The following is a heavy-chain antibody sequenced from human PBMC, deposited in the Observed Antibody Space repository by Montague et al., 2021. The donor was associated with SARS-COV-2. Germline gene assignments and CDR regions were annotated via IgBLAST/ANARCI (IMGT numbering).Heavy chain of an antibody. D-gene: IGHD2-2*01. J-gene: IGHJ6*04. Sequence: TLSLTCTVSGGSISSGSYYWSWIRQPAGKGLEWIGRIYTSGSTNYNPSLKSRVTISVDTSKNQFSLKPSSVTAADTAVYYCASEQIVVVPAAPYYYYGMDVWGKGTTVTVSS. V-gene: IGHV4-61*02. CDR3: ASEQIVVVPAAPYYYYGMDV. CDR1: GGSISSGSYY. CDR2: IYTSGST.